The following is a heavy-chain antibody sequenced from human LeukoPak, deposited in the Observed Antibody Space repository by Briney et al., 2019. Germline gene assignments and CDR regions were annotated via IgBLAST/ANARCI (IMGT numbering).Heavy chain of an antibody. CDR3: AKPPGILTGYYPFDC. CDR2: ISYDGSNK. Sequence: GRSLRLSCAASGFTFSSYGMHWVRQAPGKGLEWVAVISYDGSNKYYADSVKGRFTISRDNSKNTLYLQMNSLRAEDTAVYYCAKPPGILTGYYPFDCWGQGTLVTVSS. V-gene: IGHV3-30*18. CDR1: GFTFSSYG. J-gene: IGHJ4*02. D-gene: IGHD3-9*01.